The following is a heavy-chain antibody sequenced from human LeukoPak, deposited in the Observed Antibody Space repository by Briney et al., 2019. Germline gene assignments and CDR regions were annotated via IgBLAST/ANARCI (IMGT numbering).Heavy chain of an antibody. V-gene: IGHV4-4*07. CDR1: GGSISSYY. Sequence: SETLSLTCTVSGGSISSYYWSWIRQPAGKGLEWTGRIYTSGSTNYNPSLKSRVTMSVDTSKNQFSLKLSSVTAADTAVYYCARGFSGYCSGGSCYGTGTGYRRGWFDPWGQGTLVTVSS. CDR3: ARGFSGYCSGGSCYGTGTGYRRGWFDP. D-gene: IGHD2-15*01. CDR2: IYTSGST. J-gene: IGHJ5*02.